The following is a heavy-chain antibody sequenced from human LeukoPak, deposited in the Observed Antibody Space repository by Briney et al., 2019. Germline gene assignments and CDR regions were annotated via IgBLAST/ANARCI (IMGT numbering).Heavy chain of an antibody. Sequence: GESLQISCQGSGYSFTSYWIGWVRQMPGKGLEWMGIIYPGDSDTRYSPSFQGQVTISADKSISTAYLQWSSLKAPDTAMYYCARLSDYSKEFDYWGQGTLVTVSS. V-gene: IGHV5-51*01. CDR2: IYPGDSDT. CDR1: GYSFTSYW. J-gene: IGHJ4*02. CDR3: ARLSDYSKEFDY. D-gene: IGHD4-11*01.